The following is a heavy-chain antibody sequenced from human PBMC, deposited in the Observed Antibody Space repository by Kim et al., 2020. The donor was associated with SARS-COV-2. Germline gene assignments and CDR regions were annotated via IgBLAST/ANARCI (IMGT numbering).Heavy chain of an antibody. Sequence: GGSLRLSCAASGFTVSSNYMSWVRQAPGKGLEWVSVIYSGGSTFYADSVKGRFTISRDNSKNTLFLQMNSLRAEDTAVYYCARDLLEYGGTDYWGQGTLVTVSS. J-gene: IGHJ4*02. V-gene: IGHV3-53*01. CDR2: IYSGGST. CDR1: GFTVSSNY. CDR3: ARDLLEYGGTDY. D-gene: IGHD2-15*01.